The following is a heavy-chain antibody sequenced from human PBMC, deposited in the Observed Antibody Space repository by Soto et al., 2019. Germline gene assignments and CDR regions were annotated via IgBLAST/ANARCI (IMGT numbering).Heavy chain of an antibody. CDR2: INHDSRTI. CDR3: ARDRGYTGYDFAY. J-gene: IGHJ4*02. D-gene: IGHD5-12*01. CDR1: GFTFSRYA. V-gene: IGHV3-48*01. Sequence: ESGGGLVQPGGSLRLSCAASGFTFSRYAMNWILQAPGKGLEWVSYINHDSRTIYYADSVKGRFTISRDNANNLLSLQMNSLRAEDTAVYYCARDRGYTGYDFAYWGQGTLVTVSS.